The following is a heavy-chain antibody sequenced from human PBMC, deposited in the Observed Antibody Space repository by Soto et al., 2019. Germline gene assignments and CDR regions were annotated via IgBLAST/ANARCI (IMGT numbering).Heavy chain of an antibody. V-gene: IGHV3-23*01. CDR3: AKPGLTSLWFGELLPYFDY. CDR2: ISGSGGST. D-gene: IGHD3-10*01. Sequence: PGGSLRLSCAASGFTFSSYSMSWVRQAPGKGLEWVSAISGSGGSTYYADSVKGRFTISRDNSKNTLYLQMNSLRAEDTAVYYCAKPGLTSLWFGELLPYFDYWGQGTLVTVSS. J-gene: IGHJ4*02. CDR1: GFTFSSYS.